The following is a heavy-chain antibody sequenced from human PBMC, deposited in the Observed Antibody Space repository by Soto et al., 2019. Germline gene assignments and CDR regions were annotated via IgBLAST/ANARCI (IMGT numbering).Heavy chain of an antibody. CDR2: ISGSGGST. J-gene: IGHJ6*03. CDR1: GFTFSSYA. V-gene: IGHV3-23*01. CDR3: AKDPGFITGTNNNDYYYYYYMDV. Sequence: GGSLRLSCAASGFTFSSYAMSWVRQAPGKGLEWVSAISGSGGSTYYADSVKGRFTISRDNSKNTLYLQMNSLRAEDTAVYYCAKDPGFITGTNNNDYYYYYYMDVWGKGTTVTVSS. D-gene: IGHD1-7*01.